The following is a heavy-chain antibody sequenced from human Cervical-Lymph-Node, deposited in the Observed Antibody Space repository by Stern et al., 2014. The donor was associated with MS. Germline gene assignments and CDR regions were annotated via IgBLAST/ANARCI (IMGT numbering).Heavy chain of an antibody. CDR3: ARSTSSGSYYYDLDV. V-gene: IGHV5-51*03. CDR2: IFPGDSDT. CDR1: GYSFTNYW. Sequence: VQLVQSGAEVKKPGESLKISCKGSGYSFTNYWIAWVRQMPGKGLEWMGIIFPGDSDTTYNPSFQGRVTISADKSISTAYLQWSSLKASDAAMYYCARSTSSGSYYYDLDVWGQGTTVTVSS. J-gene: IGHJ6*02. D-gene: IGHD5-12*01.